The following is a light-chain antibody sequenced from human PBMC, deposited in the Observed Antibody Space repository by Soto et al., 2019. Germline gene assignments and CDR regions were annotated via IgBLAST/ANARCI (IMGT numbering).Light chain of an antibody. CDR2: GAS. CDR1: QSVSSSY. Sequence: EIVLTQSPGTMSLSPGERATLSCRASQSVSSSYLAWYQQKPGQAPRLLIYGASSRATGIPDRFSGSGSGTHFTLTISRLEPEDFAVFYCQQYGGSALYTFGQGTKLEIK. CDR3: QQYGGSALYT. V-gene: IGKV3-20*01. J-gene: IGKJ2*01.